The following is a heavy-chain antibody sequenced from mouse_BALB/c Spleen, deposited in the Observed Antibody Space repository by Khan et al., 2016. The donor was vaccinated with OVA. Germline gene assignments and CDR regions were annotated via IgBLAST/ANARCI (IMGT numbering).Heavy chain of an antibody. CDR1: GYTFTDYV. Sequence: QDLLQQSGPELVKPGASVKMSCKVSGYTFTDYVITWVKQRTGQGLEWIGEIYPGTGTTYYNEKFKVKATLTADKSSNTVNMQLSSLTSEDSAVYFCARSYDGAWFAYWGQGTLFAVSA. D-gene: IGHD1-1*01. J-gene: IGHJ3*01. V-gene: IGHV1-81*01. CDR2: IYPGTGTT. CDR3: ARSYDGAWFAY.